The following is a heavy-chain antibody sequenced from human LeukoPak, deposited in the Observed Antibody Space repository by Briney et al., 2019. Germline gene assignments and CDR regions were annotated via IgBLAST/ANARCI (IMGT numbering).Heavy chain of an antibody. D-gene: IGHD5-18*01. Sequence: ASVKVSCKASGYTFTSYYMHWVRQAPGQGLEWMGIINPRGGSTSYAQKFQGRVTMTRDTSTSTVYMELSSLRSEDTAVYYCAGWSVDTAMVSDWFDPWGQGTLVTVSS. J-gene: IGHJ5*02. V-gene: IGHV1-46*01. CDR3: AGWSVDTAMVSDWFDP. CDR1: GYTFTSYY. CDR2: INPRGGST.